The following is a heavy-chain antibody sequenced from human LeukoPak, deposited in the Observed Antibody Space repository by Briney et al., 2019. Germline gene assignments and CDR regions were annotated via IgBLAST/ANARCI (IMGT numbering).Heavy chain of an antibody. CDR2: IYYSGNT. Sequence: SETLSLTCTVSGGSISIDTFYWGWIRQPPGKGLEWIGSIYYSGNTYYNPSVETRVTISVDTSKNQFSLRLSSVTAADTAVYYFVRHKDPGSYYYYYGMDVWGQGTTVTVSS. D-gene: IGHD2-15*01. CDR3: VRHKDPGSYYYYYGMDV. CDR1: GGSISIDTFY. V-gene: IGHV4-39*01. J-gene: IGHJ6*02.